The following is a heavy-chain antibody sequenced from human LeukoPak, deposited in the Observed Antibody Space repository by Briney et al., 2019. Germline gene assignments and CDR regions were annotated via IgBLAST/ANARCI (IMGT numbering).Heavy chain of an antibody. D-gene: IGHD1-7*01. CDR2: IYYSGST. Sequence: SLTXXXXGGSXXXXDYXXXXXXXXXXXXXEWIGYIYYSGSTYYNPSLKSRVTISVDTSKNQLSLKLSSVTAADTAVYYCARDGLKWNYAVWGQGTLVTVSS. CDR1: GGSXXXXDYX. J-gene: IGHJ4*02. CDR3: ARDGLKWNYAV. V-gene: IGHV4-30-4*01.